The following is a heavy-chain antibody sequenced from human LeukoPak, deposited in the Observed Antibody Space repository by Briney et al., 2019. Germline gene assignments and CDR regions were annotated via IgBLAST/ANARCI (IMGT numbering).Heavy chain of an antibody. D-gene: IGHD6-6*01. CDR2: ISGSGGST. Sequence: PGGSLRLSCAASGFTFSSYAMRWVRQAPGKGLEWVSAISGSGGSTYYADSVKGRFTISRDNSKNTLYLQMNSLRAEDTAVYYCATRASYSSSTPYRYWGQGTLVTVSS. J-gene: IGHJ4*02. CDR3: ATRASYSSSTPYRY. CDR1: GFTFSSYA. V-gene: IGHV3-23*01.